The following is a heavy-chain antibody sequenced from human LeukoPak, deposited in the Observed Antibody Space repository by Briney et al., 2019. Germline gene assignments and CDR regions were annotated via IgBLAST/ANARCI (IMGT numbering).Heavy chain of an antibody. J-gene: IGHJ4*02. D-gene: IGHD5-18*01. CDR1: GFTFSSYE. CDR3: ARDTNTAMADFDY. V-gene: IGHV3-48*03. CDR2: ISSSGSTI. Sequence: PGGSLRLSCAASGFTFSSYEMNGVRQAPGKGLEWVSYISSSGSTIYYADSVKGRFTISSTNAKNSLYLQMNSLRAEDTAVYYCARDTNTAMADFDYWGQGTLVTVSS.